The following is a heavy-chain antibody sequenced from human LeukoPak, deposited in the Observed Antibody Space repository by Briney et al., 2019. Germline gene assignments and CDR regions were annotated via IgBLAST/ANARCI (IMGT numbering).Heavy chain of an antibody. CDR3: AREGYCSSTSCYQDY. CDR2: IIPIFGTA. Sequence: SVKVSCKASGGTFSSYAISWVRQAPGQGLELMGGIIPIFGTANYAQKFQGRVTITADESTSTAYMELSSLRSEDTAVYYCAREGYCSSTSCYQDYWGQGTLVTVSS. V-gene: IGHV1-69*01. D-gene: IGHD2-2*01. J-gene: IGHJ4*02. CDR1: GGTFSSYA.